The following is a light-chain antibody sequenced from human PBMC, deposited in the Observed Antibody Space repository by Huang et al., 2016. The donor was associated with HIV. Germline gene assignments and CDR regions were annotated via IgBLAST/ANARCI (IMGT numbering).Light chain of an antibody. CDR3: QQFNNYPLT. CDR1: QGISSF. J-gene: IGKJ4*01. Sequence: IQLTQSPSSLSASVGDRVPITCRASQGISSFLAWYQQKPGKAPKLLMYAASTLHSGVPLRFSGSGSGTDFTLTISSLQPEDFATYYCQQFNNYPLTFGGGTKVEIK. V-gene: IGKV1-9*01. CDR2: AAS.